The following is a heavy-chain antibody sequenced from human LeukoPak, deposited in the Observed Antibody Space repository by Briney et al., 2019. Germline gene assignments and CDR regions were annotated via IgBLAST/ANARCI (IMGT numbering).Heavy chain of an antibody. J-gene: IGHJ4*02. CDR1: GYSISSGYY. CDR2: IYHSGRT. V-gene: IGHV4-38-2*02. Sequence: SETLSLTCTVSGYSISSGYYWGWIRQPPGMGLEWIGSIYHSGRTYYNPSLKSRVTISVDTSNNQFSLKLNSVTAADTAVYYCARRLAVVTQEIDYWGQGTLVTVSS. CDR3: ARRLAVVTQEIDY. D-gene: IGHD4-23*01.